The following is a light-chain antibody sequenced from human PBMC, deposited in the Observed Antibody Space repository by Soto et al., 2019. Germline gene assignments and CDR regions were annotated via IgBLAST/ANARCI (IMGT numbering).Light chain of an antibody. V-gene: IGLV2-14*01. Sequence: QSALTQPASVSGSPGQSITISCTGTSSDVGASNYVSWYQQHPAKAPKLIISDVNYRPSGVSNRFSGSKSGNTASLTISGLQVEDEADYYCSSYTSSSTYVFGTGTKVTV. CDR2: DVN. CDR3: SSYTSSSTYV. CDR1: SSDVGASNY. J-gene: IGLJ1*01.